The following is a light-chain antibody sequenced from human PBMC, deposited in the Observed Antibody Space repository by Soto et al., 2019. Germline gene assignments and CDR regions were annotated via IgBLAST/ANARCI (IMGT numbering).Light chain of an antibody. Sequence: EVLMTQSPATLSLSPGESATLSCWSSQSVSTNLAWYQQKPGQAPRLLIYAASTRATGIPARFSGSGSGTEFTLTISSLLSEDFAVYYCQQYNDWSPITFGPGTRLEIK. CDR2: AAS. CDR3: QQYNDWSPIT. V-gene: IGKV3-15*01. J-gene: IGKJ5*01. CDR1: QSVSTN.